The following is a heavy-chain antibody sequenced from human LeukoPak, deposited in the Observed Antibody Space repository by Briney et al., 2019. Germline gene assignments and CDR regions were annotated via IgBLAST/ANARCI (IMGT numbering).Heavy chain of an antibody. CDR3: AKFGRGTSPVH. CDR2: IRPDGSEK. Sequence: GGSLTLSCAASGFTFRSSWMSWVRLAPGKGLEWVGNIRPDGSEKQYVDSVKGRFTISRDNAQNSLFLQMNSLRAEDTAVYYCAKFGRGTSPVHWGQGTLVTVSS. CDR1: GFTFRSSW. V-gene: IGHV3-7*01. D-gene: IGHD3-16*01. J-gene: IGHJ4*02.